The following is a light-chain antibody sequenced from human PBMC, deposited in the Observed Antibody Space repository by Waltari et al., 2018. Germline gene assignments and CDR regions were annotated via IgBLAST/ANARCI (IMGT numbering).Light chain of an antibody. V-gene: IGKV3-11*01. Sequence: EIVLTQSPATLSLSPGDRATLSCRASHSVDTSLAWYQQKLGQAPRLLIYDVFYRATGIPARFSGRGSGTDFTLTISSLEPVDFALYFCQQRRDWPITFGQGTRLEIK. CDR3: QQRRDWPIT. CDR2: DVF. CDR1: HSVDTS. J-gene: IGKJ5*01.